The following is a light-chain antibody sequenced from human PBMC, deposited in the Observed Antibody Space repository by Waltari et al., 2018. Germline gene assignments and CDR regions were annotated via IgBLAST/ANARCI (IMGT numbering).Light chain of an antibody. V-gene: IGKV2-24*01. CDR2: KIS. J-gene: IGKJ2*01. Sequence: DIVMTQTPLSSPVTLGQSASVSCRSSERLVHSDGNTYLSWLQQRPGQLPRLLIYKISTRVSGVPDRFSGSGAGTDFTLEINRVEAEDVGVYYCMQANEFPYTFGQGTKLEIK. CDR3: MQANEFPYT. CDR1: ERLVHSDGNTY.